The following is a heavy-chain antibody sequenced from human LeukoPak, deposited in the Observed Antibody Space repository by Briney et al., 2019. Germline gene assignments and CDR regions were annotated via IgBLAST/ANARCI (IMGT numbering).Heavy chain of an antibody. V-gene: IGHV1-69*04. CDR2: IIPILGIA. Sequence: ASVKVSCKASGGTFSSYAISWVRQAPGQGLEWMGRIIPILGIANYAQKFQGRVTITADKSTSTAYMELSSLRSEDTAVYYCARAHNWNRDAFDIWGQGTMVTVSS. J-gene: IGHJ3*02. CDR1: GGTFSSYA. D-gene: IGHD1-20*01. CDR3: ARAHNWNRDAFDI.